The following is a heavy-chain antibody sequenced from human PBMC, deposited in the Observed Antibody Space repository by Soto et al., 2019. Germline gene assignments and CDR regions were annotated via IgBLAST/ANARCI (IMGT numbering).Heavy chain of an antibody. CDR3: ARGHGYSGYDYFPYYYYYYMDV. J-gene: IGHJ6*03. V-gene: IGHV1-8*01. Sequence: ASVKVSCKASGYTFTSYDINXXRQATXQGLEXXGWMNPNSGNTGYAQKFQGRVTMTRNTSMSTAYMELSSLRSEDTAVYYCARGHGYSGYDYFPYYYYYYMDVWGKGTTVTVSS. D-gene: IGHD5-12*01. CDR1: GYTFTSYD. CDR2: MNPNSGNT.